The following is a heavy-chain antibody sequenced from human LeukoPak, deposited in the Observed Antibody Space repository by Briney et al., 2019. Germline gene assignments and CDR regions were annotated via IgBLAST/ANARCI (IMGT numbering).Heavy chain of an antibody. CDR1: GGTFSSYA. V-gene: IGHV1-69*05. CDR2: IIPIFGTA. D-gene: IGHD5-24*01. Sequence: SVKVSCKASGGTFSSYAISWVRQAPGQGLEWMGGIIPIFGTANYAQKFQGRVAITTDESTSTAYMELSSLRSEDTAVYYCARGIRDGYNPYYFDYWGQGTLVTVSS. CDR3: ARGIRDGYNPYYFDY. J-gene: IGHJ4*02.